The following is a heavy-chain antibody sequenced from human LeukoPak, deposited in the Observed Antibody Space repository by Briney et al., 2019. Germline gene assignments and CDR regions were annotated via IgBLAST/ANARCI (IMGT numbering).Heavy chain of an antibody. CDR2: ISSSSSYI. Sequence: GGSLRLSCAASGFTFSSYSMNWVRQAPRKGLEWVSSISSSSSYIYYADSVKGRFTISRDNAKNSLYLQMNSLRAEDTAVYYCATSLLRRPYYYGMDVWGQGTTVTVSS. V-gene: IGHV3-21*01. D-gene: IGHD3-22*01. CDR3: ATSLLRRPYYYGMDV. CDR1: GFTFSSYS. J-gene: IGHJ6*02.